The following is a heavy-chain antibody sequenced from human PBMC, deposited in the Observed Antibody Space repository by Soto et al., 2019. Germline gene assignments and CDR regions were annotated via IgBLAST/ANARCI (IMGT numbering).Heavy chain of an antibody. D-gene: IGHD3-10*01. V-gene: IGHV1-18*01. CDR2: ISAYNGNT. Sequence: QVQLVQSGAEVKKPGASVKVSCKASGYTFTSYGISWVRQAPGQGLEWMGWISAYNGNTNYAQKLQGRVTMTTDTPTSTAYMELRSLRSDDTAVYYCAREDYYGSGSYYEGYYYYMDVWGKGTTVTVSS. CDR1: GYTFTSYG. CDR3: AREDYYGSGSYYEGYYYYMDV. J-gene: IGHJ6*03.